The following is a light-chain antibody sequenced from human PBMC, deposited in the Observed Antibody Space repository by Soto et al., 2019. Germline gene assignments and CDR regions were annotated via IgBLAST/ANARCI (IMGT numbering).Light chain of an antibody. Sequence: EIVLTQSPGTLSLSPGERATLSCRASQSVDSNLAWYQQKPGQAPRLLIYGASTRATGIPARFSGSGSGTDFTLTISSLQSEDFAVYYCQQYNNWPPWTFGQGTKVDIK. CDR1: QSVDSN. V-gene: IGKV3-15*01. CDR2: GAS. J-gene: IGKJ1*01. CDR3: QQYNNWPPWT.